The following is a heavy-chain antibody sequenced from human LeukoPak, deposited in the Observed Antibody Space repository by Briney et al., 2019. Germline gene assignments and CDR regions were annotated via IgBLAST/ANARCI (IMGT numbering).Heavy chain of an antibody. J-gene: IGHJ5*02. CDR1: GFTFSRHV. Sequence: PGGSLRLSCAVSGFTFSRHVMHWVRQAPGKGLEWVAATSYHGRDKYYADAVSGRFTISRDNSKNTLHLEMNSLRTDDTAVYYCTKERGGGGRRINLMVGGYGPWGQGTQVTVSS. V-gene: IGHV3-30*04. CDR2: TSYHGRDK. CDR3: TKERGGGGRRINLMVGGYGP. D-gene: IGHD3-22*01.